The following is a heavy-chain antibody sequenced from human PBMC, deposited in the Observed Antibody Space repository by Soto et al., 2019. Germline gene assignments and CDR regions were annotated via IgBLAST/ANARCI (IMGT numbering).Heavy chain of an antibody. D-gene: IGHD4-17*01. CDR2: IYYSGST. CDR1: GGSISSSSYY. V-gene: IGHV4-39*01. Sequence: SETLSLTCTVSGGSISSSSYYWGWIRQPPGKGLEWIGSIYYSGSTYYNPSLKSRVTISVDASKNQFSLKLSSVTAADTAVYYCARQGNKMTPDYYYGMDVCGQGTSVTVSS. J-gene: IGHJ6*02. CDR3: ARQGNKMTPDYYYGMDV.